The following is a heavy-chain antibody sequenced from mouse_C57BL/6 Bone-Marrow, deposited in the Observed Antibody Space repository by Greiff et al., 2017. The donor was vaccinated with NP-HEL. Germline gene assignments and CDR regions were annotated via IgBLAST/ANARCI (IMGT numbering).Heavy chain of an antibody. V-gene: IGHV1-22*01. Sequence: EVQVVESGPELVKPGASVKMSCKASGYTFTDYNMHWVKQSHGKSLEWIGYINPNNGGTSYNQKFKGKATLTVNKSSSTAYMELRSLTSEDSAVYYCARSYYGNFYWYFDVWGTGTTVTVSS. J-gene: IGHJ1*03. D-gene: IGHD2-1*01. CDR3: ARSYYGNFYWYFDV. CDR1: GYTFTDYN. CDR2: INPNNGGT.